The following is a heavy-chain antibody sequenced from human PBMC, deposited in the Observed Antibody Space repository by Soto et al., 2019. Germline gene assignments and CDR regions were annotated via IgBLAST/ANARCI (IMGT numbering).Heavy chain of an antibody. J-gene: IGHJ5*02. CDR3: AKVSWPPLVGPENWFDP. D-gene: IGHD6-13*01. V-gene: IGHV3-23*01. Sequence: LRLSCAASGFTFSSYAMSWVRQAPGKGLEWVSAISGSGGSTYYADSVKGRFTISRDNSKNTLYLQMNSLRAEDTAVYYCAKVSWPPLVGPENWFDPWGQGTLVTSPQ. CDR2: ISGSGGST. CDR1: GFTFSSYA.